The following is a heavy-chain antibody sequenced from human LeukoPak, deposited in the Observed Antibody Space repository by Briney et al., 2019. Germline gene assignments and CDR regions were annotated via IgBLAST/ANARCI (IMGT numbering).Heavy chain of an antibody. CDR2: ISYDGSNK. J-gene: IGHJ4*02. CDR1: GFTFSSYA. CDR3: AREKGIAVAGTYFDY. Sequence: GSLRLSCAASGFTFSSYAMHWVRQAPGKGLEWVAVISYDGSNKYYADSVKGRFTISRDNSKNTLYLQMNSLRAEDTAVYYCAREKGIAVAGTYFDYWGQGTLVTVSS. D-gene: IGHD6-19*01. V-gene: IGHV3-30-3*01.